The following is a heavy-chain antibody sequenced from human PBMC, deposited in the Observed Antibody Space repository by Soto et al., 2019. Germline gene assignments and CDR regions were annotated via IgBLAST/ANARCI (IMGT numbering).Heavy chain of an antibody. J-gene: IGHJ6*02. CDR3: AKVTGYCDSTSCYRGGYYYYGMDV. CDR2: IAFDGSNK. V-gene: IGHV3-30*18. D-gene: IGHD2-2*02. CDR1: GFTFSSYG. Sequence: VGSLRLSCAASGFTFSSYGMHWVRQAPGKGLEWVAVIAFDGSNKYYADAVKGRFTISRDNSKNTLYLQMNSLRAEDTAVYYCAKVTGYCDSTSCYRGGYYYYGMDVWGQGTTVTVS.